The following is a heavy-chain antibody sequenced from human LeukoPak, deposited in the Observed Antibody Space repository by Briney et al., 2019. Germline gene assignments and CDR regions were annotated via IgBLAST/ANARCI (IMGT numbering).Heavy chain of an antibody. J-gene: IGHJ4*02. Sequence: SETLSLTCTVSGGSISSGSYYWSWIRQPAGKGLEWIGRIYTSGSTNYNPSLKSRVTISVDTSKSQFSLKLSSVTAADTAVYYCARASRLLPADYWGQGTLVTVSS. V-gene: IGHV4-61*02. CDR2: IYTSGST. CDR3: ARASRLLPADY. D-gene: IGHD2-21*01. CDR1: GGSISSGSYY.